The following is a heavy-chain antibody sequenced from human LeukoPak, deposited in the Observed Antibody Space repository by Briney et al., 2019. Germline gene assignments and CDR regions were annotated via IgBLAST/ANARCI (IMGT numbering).Heavy chain of an antibody. J-gene: IGHJ4*02. CDR3: VRGCSDTCYRFDY. Sequence: SGGSLRLSCAASGFTFGNYGMHWVRQAPGKGLEWVAVIWYDGSNKYYADSVKGRFTISRDISTNTLYLQMNSLRAEDTAIYYCVRGCSDTCYRFDYWGQGTLVTVSS. D-gene: IGHD2-15*01. V-gene: IGHV3-33*01. CDR1: GFTFGNYG. CDR2: IWYDGSNK.